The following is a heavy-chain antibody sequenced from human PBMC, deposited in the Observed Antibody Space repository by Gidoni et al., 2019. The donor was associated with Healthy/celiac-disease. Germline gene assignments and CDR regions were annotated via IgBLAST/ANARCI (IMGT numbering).Heavy chain of an antibody. J-gene: IGHJ6*02. CDR3: TTDSIVVVPAAINYYYYGMDV. CDR2: IKSKTDGGTT. Sequence: ELQLVESGGGLVKPGGSLRLSCAASGFTFSNAWLSWVRQAPGKGLEWVGRIKSKTDGGTTDYAAPVKGRFTISRDDSKNTLYLQMNSLKTEDTAVYYCTTDSIVVVPAAINYYYYGMDVWGQGTTVTVSS. V-gene: IGHV3-15*01. D-gene: IGHD2-2*01. CDR1: GFTFSNAW.